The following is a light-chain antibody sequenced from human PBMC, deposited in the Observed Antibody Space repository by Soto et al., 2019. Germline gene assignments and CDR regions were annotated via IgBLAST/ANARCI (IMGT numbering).Light chain of an antibody. CDR2: EVS. CDR1: QSLENSDGKTY. J-gene: IGKJ1*01. V-gene: IGKV2-30*01. Sequence: DVVVTQSPLSLPVTLGQSASISCRSSQSLENSDGKTYLSWFKQRPGQSPRRLISEVSKRDSGVPDGIRGSGLGTDFTLHISSVEAEDVGVYYCMQGRHLAWTFGQGTKVDIK. CDR3: MQGRHLAWT.